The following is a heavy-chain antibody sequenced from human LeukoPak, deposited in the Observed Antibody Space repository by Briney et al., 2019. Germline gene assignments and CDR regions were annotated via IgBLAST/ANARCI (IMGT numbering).Heavy chain of an antibody. CDR1: GFNFGSYW. V-gene: IGHV3-7*01. CDR3: ARDNRGDCFDD. J-gene: IGHJ4*02. D-gene: IGHD3-10*01. Sequence: GGSLRLSCAASGFNFGSYWMNWVRQAPGKGLEWVAIITPDGGEKHYGETVKGRFTISRDKAKSSLSLQLNSLRAEDTAVYYCARDNRGDCFDDWGQGTLVTVSS. CDR2: ITPDGGEK.